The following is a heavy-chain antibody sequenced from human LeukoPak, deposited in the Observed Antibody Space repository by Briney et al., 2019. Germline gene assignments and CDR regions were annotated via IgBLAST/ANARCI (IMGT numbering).Heavy chain of an antibody. J-gene: IGHJ5*02. CDR1: GGSFSGYY. Sequence: PSETLSLTCAVYGGSFSGYYWSWIRQPPGKGLEWIGEINHSGSTNYNPSLKSRVTISVDMSKNQFSLKLSSVTAADTAVYYCARDAQYYYGSGSYYNGAWFDPWGQGTLVTVSS. CDR2: INHSGST. D-gene: IGHD3-10*01. V-gene: IGHV4-34*01. CDR3: ARDAQYYYGSGSYYNGAWFDP.